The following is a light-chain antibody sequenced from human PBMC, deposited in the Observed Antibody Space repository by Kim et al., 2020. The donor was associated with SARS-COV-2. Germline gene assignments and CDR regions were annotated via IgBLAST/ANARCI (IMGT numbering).Light chain of an antibody. Sequence: LSPGERATLSCRASQTVGSSLAWDPQKPGQAPRLFIYDTSERATGIPTRFSGSGSGTDFTLTISSLEPEDFAGYYCQQRSNWRWTFGQGTKVDIK. CDR1: QTVGSS. CDR3: QQRSNWRWT. V-gene: IGKV3-11*01. J-gene: IGKJ1*01. CDR2: DTS.